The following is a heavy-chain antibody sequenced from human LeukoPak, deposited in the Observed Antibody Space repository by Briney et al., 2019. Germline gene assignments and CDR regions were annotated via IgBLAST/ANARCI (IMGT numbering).Heavy chain of an antibody. J-gene: IGHJ4*02. Sequence: TGGSLRLSCAASGFTFSTYAVNWVRQAPGKGLEWVSVTRGRYGGRCYADSVNGRFTISKDNSKTPVYLQIDGLRAGNTDVYYCANDFDNWGQGALVTVSA. CDR2: TRGRYGGR. CDR3: ANDFDN. CDR1: GFTFSTYA. V-gene: IGHV3-23*01.